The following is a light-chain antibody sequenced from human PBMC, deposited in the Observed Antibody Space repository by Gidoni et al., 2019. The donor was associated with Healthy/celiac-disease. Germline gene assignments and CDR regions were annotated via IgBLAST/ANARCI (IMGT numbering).Light chain of an antibody. CDR3: QQYNSYPAT. V-gene: IGKV1-5*01. J-gene: IGKJ3*01. CDR2: DAS. CDR1: QSISSW. Sequence: DIQMTQSPSTLSASVGDRVTITCRASQSISSWLAWYQQKPGEAPKLLIYDASSLESGVPSRFSGSGSGTEFTLTISSLQPDDFATYYCQQYNSYPATFGPXTKVDIK.